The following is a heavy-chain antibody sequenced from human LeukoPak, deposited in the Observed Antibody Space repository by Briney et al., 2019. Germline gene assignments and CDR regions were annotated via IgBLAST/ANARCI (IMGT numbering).Heavy chain of an antibody. CDR3: ARAGPQSACWGSTSCYFDPDY. D-gene: IGHD2-2*01. J-gene: IGHJ4*02. CDR1: GYTFTSYG. Sequence: ASVKVSCKASGYTFTSYGISWVRQAPGQGLEWMGWISAYNGNTNYAQKLQGRVTMTTDTSTSTAYMELRSLRSDDTAVYYCARAGPQSACWGSTSCYFDPDYWGQGTLVTVSS. CDR2: ISAYNGNT. V-gene: IGHV1-18*01.